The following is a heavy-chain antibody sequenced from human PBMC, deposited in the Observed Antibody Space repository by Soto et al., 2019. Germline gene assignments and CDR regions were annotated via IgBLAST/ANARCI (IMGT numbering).Heavy chain of an antibody. CDR1: GFSLSASGVG. Sequence: QITLKESGPTLVKPTQTLTLTCTFSGFSLSASGVGVAWIRQPPGKALEWLALIFWNDDKRYSSSLKRRLTITKDTSKNQVVLTMTNMDPVDAATYYCSRRVRGHATPQIEYWGQGKLVTVSS. V-gene: IGHV2-5*01. CDR2: IFWNDDK. D-gene: IGHD2-15*01. CDR3: SRRVRGHATPQIEY. J-gene: IGHJ4*02.